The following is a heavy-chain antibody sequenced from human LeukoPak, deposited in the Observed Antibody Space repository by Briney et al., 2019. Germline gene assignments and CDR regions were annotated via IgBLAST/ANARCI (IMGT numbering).Heavy chain of an antibody. J-gene: IGHJ5*02. V-gene: IGHV4-59*01. Sequence: SETLSLTCTVSGGSISSYYWSWIRQSPGKGLECIGYIHYTGSTNYNPSLKSRVTISVETSKNQFSLKLKSVTAADTAVYYCARGGYYGSGNDFRFDPWGQGTLVTVSP. CDR1: GGSISSYY. CDR2: IHYTGST. D-gene: IGHD3-10*01. CDR3: ARGGYYGSGNDFRFDP.